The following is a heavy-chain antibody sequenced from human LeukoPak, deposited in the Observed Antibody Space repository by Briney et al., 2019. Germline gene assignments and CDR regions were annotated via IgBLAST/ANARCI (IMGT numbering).Heavy chain of an antibody. J-gene: IGHJ3*02. CDR3: ARAGCSGGSCYHSRGAFDI. V-gene: IGHV4-39*07. CDR2: IYYSGNT. Sequence: PSETLSLTCTVSGVSISSSNSYWGWIRQPPGKGLEWIGSIYYSGNTYYNASLKSRVTISVDTSKNQFSLKLYSVTAADTAVYYCARAGCSGGSCYHSRGAFDIWGQGTMVTVSS. CDR1: GVSISSSNSY. D-gene: IGHD2-15*01.